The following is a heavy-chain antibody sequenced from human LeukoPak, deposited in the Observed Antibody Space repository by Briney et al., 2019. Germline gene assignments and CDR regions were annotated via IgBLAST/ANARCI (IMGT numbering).Heavy chain of an antibody. D-gene: IGHD1-26*01. CDR1: GGSISSSSYY. V-gene: IGHV4-39*01. J-gene: IGHJ4*02. Sequence: KPSETLSLTCTVSGGSISSSSYYWGWIRQPPGKGLEWIGSIYYSGSTYYNPSLKSRVTISVDTSKNQFSLKLSSVTAADTAVYYCARHMEYSGSYYGYWGQGTLVTVSS. CDR3: ARHMEYSGSYYGY. CDR2: IYYSGST.